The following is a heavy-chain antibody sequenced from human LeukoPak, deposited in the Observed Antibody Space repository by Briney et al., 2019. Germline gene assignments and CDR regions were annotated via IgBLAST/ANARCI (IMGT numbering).Heavy chain of an antibody. CDR1: GFTFSSYE. J-gene: IGHJ5*02. V-gene: IGHV3-48*03. CDR2: ISDNGKTI. CDR3: ARDYSGWSLDP. Sequence: GGSLRLSCAASGFTFSSYEMNWVRQAPGKGLEWVSYISDNGKTIYYADSVKGRFTISRDNAKNSLYLQMNSLRAEDTAVYYCARDYSGWSLDPWGQGTLVTVSS. D-gene: IGHD5-12*01.